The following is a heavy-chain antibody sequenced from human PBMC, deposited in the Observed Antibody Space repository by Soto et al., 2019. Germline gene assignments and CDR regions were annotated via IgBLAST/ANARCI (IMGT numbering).Heavy chain of an antibody. CDR3: AKDLLGAVAGDDAFDI. D-gene: IGHD6-19*01. CDR2: ISYDGSNK. CDR1: GFTFSSYG. J-gene: IGHJ3*02. Sequence: QVQLVESGGGVVQPGRSLRLSCAASGFTFSSYGMHWVRQAPGKGLEWVAVISYDGSNKYYADSVKGRFTSSRDNSKNTLYLHMNSLRAEDTAVYYCAKDLLGAVAGDDAFDIWGQGTMVTVSS. V-gene: IGHV3-30*18.